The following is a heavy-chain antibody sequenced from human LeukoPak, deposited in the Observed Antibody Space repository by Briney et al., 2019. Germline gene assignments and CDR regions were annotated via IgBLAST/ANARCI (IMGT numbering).Heavy chain of an antibody. CDR1: GYTFTSYA. CDR3: ARAIQLLWFGDYYMDV. CDR2: INTNTGNP. V-gene: IGHV7-4-1*02. J-gene: IGHJ6*03. D-gene: IGHD3-10*01. Sequence: ASVKVSCKASGYTFTSYAMNWVRQAPGQGLEWRGWINTNTGNPTYAQGFTGRFVFSLDTSVSTAYLQISSLKAEDTAVYYCARAIQLLWFGDYYMDVWGKGTTVTVSS.